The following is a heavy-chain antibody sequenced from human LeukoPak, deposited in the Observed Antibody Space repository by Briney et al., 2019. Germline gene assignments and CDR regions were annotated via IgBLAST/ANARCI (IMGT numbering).Heavy chain of an antibody. CDR3: ARDWWGEAFDI. D-gene: IGHD2-15*01. Sequence: SETLSLTCTVSGGSMSSYYWTWIRQPPGKGLEWIGYIYYTGNTNYNPSLKSRVTISVDTSKNQFSLKLSAVTAADTAVYYCARDWWGEAFDIWGQGTMVTVSS. CDR2: IYYTGNT. V-gene: IGHV4-59*12. J-gene: IGHJ3*02. CDR1: GGSMSSYY.